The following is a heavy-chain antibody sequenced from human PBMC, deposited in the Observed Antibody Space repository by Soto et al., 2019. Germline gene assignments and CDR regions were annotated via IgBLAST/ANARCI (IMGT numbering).Heavy chain of an antibody. Sequence: QVQLQESGPGLVKPSETLSLTCTISGGSISDYYWSWIRQSPQKGLEFLAYISYTGNTKYNPSLRSRVAISVDTSKGQFSLNLTSVTAADTAVYFCARKRNFFDKRGIGVWGQGTTVTVSS. J-gene: IGHJ6*02. CDR1: GGSISDYY. CDR3: ARKRNFFDKRGIGV. CDR2: ISYTGNT. V-gene: IGHV4-59*01. D-gene: IGHD3-22*01.